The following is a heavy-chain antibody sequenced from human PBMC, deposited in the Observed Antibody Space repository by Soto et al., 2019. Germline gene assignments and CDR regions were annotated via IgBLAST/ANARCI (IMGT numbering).Heavy chain of an antibody. CDR1: GFTFSSYV. D-gene: IGHD3-9*01. V-gene: IGHV3-23*01. CDR3: AKGLRYFDWLLSYFDY. J-gene: IGHJ4*02. Sequence: GGSLRLSCAASGFTFSSYVMSWVRQAPGKGLEWVSAISGSGGSTYYADSVKGRFTISRDNSKNTLYLQMNSLRAEDTAVYYCAKGLRYFDWLLSYFDYWGQGTLVTVSS. CDR2: ISGSGGST.